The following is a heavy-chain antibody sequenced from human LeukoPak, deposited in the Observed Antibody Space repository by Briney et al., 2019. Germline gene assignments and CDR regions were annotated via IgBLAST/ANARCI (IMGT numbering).Heavy chain of an antibody. CDR1: GFTFRSHN. V-gene: IGHV3-30*02. CDR3: AVGYSSSWISPPFDY. D-gene: IGHD6-13*01. J-gene: IGHJ4*02. Sequence: PGGSLRLSCAASGFTFRSHNMHWVRQAPGKGLEWVAFMSLDGYSKDFVDSVKGRFSISRDNSKNTLYLQMNSLRAEDTAVYYCAVGYSSSWISPPFDYWGQGTLVTVSS. CDR2: MSLDGYSK.